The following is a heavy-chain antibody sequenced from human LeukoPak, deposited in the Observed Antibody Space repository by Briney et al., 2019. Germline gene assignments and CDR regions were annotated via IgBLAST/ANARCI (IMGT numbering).Heavy chain of an antibody. J-gene: IGHJ5*02. CDR3: ARDINGYYYDSHGYYPTDL. CDR2: ISAYNVNT. Sequence: ASVKVSCKASGYIFTSSGISWVCPAPGQGLERMGWISAYNVNTNYPQRLQGRVTMTTDTSTTTAYMELRSLRSDDTAVYYCARDINGYYYDSHGYYPTDLWGQGTLVTVSS. D-gene: IGHD3-22*01. V-gene: IGHV1-18*01. CDR1: GYIFTSSG.